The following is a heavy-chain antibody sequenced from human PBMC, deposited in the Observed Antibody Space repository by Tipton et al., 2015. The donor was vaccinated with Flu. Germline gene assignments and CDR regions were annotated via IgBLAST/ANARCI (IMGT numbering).Heavy chain of an antibody. V-gene: IGHV5-51*03. CDR1: GYNFSIYW. J-gene: IGHJ2*01. D-gene: IGHD6-19*01. CDR2: IYPGDSDT. Sequence: VQLVQSGAEVRKPGESLKISCEGSGYNFSIYWITWVRQMPGKGPEWMGIIYPGDSDTRYSPSFQGQVTISADKSISTAYLQWNSLKASNTAMYYCARGQWLKWFDLWGRGTLVTVSS. CDR3: ARGQWLKWFDL.